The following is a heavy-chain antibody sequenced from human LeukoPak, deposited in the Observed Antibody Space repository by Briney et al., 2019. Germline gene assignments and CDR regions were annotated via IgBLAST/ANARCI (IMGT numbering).Heavy chain of an antibody. V-gene: IGHV3-23*01. Sequence: TGGSLRLSCAASGFTFSNYAMSWVRQAPGEGLEWVSGINVSGGSTFYADSVRGRFTISRDNSKNTLYLQMNSLRAEDTAVYYCAKDQYCTSTSCYVGYWGQGTLVTVSS. CDR3: AKDQYCTSTSCYVGY. CDR2: INVSGGST. CDR1: GFTFSNYA. J-gene: IGHJ4*02. D-gene: IGHD2-2*01.